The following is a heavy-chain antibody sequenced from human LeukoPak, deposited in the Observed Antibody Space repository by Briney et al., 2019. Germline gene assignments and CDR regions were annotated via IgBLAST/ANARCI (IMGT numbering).Heavy chain of an antibody. V-gene: IGHV3-30*18. CDR1: GFTFADYS. Sequence: GGSLRLSCAASGFTFADYSMNWVRQAPGKGLEWVAVISYEGSNKYYADSVKGRFTISRDNSKNTLYLQMNSLRAEDTAVYYCAKLKRTQRDGIAAAVLSGYFDYWGQEPLVTVPS. CDR3: AKLKRTQRDGIAAAVLSGYFDY. D-gene: IGHD6-13*01. J-gene: IGHJ4*02. CDR2: ISYEGSNK.